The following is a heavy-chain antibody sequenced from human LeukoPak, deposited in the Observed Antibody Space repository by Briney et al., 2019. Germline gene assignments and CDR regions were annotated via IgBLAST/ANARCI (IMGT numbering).Heavy chain of an antibody. V-gene: IGHV3-48*01. Sequence: GGSLRLSCAASGFTFSSYSTNWVRQAPGKGLEWVSYISSSSSTMYYADSVKGRFTISRDNSKNTLYLQMNSLRAEDTAVYYCAKDRPTRRITMIVDYWGQGTLVTVSS. CDR2: ISSSSSTM. D-gene: IGHD3-22*01. CDR3: AKDRPTRRITMIVDY. J-gene: IGHJ4*02. CDR1: GFTFSSYS.